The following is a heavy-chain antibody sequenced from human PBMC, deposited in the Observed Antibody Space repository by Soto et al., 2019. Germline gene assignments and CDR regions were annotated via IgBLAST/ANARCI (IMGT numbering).Heavy chain of an antibody. Sequence: TSETLSLTCVVSGGSISSYYWSWIRQPPGKGLEWIGYIYYSGSTYYNPSLKSRVTISVDTSKNQFSLKLSSVTAADTAVYYCARSVFPWGQGTLVTVSS. CDR2: IYYSGST. J-gene: IGHJ5*02. CDR1: GGSISSYY. CDR3: ARSVFP. V-gene: IGHV4-59*12.